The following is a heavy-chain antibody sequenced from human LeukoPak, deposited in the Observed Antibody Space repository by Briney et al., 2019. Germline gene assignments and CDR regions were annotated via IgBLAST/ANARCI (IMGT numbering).Heavy chain of an antibody. CDR3: ARERRSPGIKCFDP. D-gene: IGHD5-12*01. Sequence: SETLSLTCAVYGGSFSDDSWTWLRQSPGEGLEWIGEINHSGLTKYNPSLKSRVSISVEMSKKQFSLKLTSVIAADTAVYYCARERRSPGIKCFDPWGQGTLVTVSS. J-gene: IGHJ5*02. V-gene: IGHV4-34*01. CDR1: GGSFSDDS. CDR2: INHSGLT.